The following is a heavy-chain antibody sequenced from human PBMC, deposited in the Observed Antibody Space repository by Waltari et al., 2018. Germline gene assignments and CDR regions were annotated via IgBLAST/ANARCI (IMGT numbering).Heavy chain of an antibody. Sequence: VQLQQWGAGLLKPSETLSLTCAVYGGSFSGYYWSWIRQPPGKGLEWVSAISGSGGSTYYADSVKGRFTISRDNSKNTLYLQMNSLRAEDTAVYYCANGIIGVGATAYGMDVWGQGTTVTVSS. CDR2: ISGSGGST. J-gene: IGHJ6*02. CDR3: ANGIIGVGATAYGMDV. V-gene: IGHV3-23*01. CDR1: GGSFSGYY. D-gene: IGHD1-26*01.